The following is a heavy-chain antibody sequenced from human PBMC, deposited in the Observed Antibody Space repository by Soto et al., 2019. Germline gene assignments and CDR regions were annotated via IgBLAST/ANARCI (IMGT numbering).Heavy chain of an antibody. CDR2: IYHTGST. Sequence: SETLSLTCTVSGGSISSYYWNWIRQPPGKGLEWIGEIYHTGSTNYNPSLKSRITITSDTSKNEISLHLNSVTPEDTAVYYCARNEGSGYDYYFDFWGQGTLVTVSS. D-gene: IGHD5-12*01. J-gene: IGHJ4*02. V-gene: IGHV4-59*12. CDR1: GGSISSYY. CDR3: ARNEGSGYDYYFDF.